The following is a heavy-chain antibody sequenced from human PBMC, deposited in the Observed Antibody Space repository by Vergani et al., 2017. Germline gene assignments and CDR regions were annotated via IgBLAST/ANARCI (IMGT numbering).Heavy chain of an antibody. Sequence: QVQLQESGPGLVKPSQTLSLTCTVSGGSISSGDYYWSWIRQPPGKGLEWIGEINHSGSTNYNPSLKSRVTISVDTSKNQFSLKLSSVTAADTAVYYCARGRKQWPVPHARFDYWGQGTLVTVSS. CDR1: GGSISSGDYY. D-gene: IGHD6-19*01. CDR2: INHSGST. V-gene: IGHV4-30-4*08. CDR3: ARGRKQWPVPHARFDY. J-gene: IGHJ4*02.